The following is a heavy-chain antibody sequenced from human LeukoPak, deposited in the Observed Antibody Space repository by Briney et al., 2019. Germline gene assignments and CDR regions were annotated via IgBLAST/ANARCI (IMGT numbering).Heavy chain of an antibody. Sequence: SETLSLTCAVYGGSFSGYYWSWIRQPPGKGLEWIGYIYYSGSTNYNPSLKSRVTISVDTSKNQFSLKLSSVTAADTAVYYCARGVATTHAFDYWGQGTLVTVSS. J-gene: IGHJ4*02. V-gene: IGHV4-59*01. D-gene: IGHD5-24*01. CDR1: GGSFSGYY. CDR2: IYYSGST. CDR3: ARGVATTHAFDY.